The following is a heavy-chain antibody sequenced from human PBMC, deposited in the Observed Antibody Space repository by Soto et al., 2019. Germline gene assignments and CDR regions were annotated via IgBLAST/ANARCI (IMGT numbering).Heavy chain of an antibody. J-gene: IGHJ5*02. CDR1: LLNTSGVG. V-gene: IGHV2-5*02. D-gene: IGHD2-2*01. CDR3: AHRGEGYCSSTSCYGLYSERHKWFEP. CDR2: IYWDDDK. Sequence: LLNTSGVGVGWIRQPPGKALEWLALIYWDDDKRYSPSLKSRLTITKDTSKNQVVLTMTNMDPVDTATYYCAHRGEGYCSSTSCYGLYSERHKWFEPWGQGTLVTVSS.